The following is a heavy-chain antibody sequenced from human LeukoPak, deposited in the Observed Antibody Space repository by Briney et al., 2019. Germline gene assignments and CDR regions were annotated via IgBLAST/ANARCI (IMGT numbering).Heavy chain of an antibody. J-gene: IGHJ6*02. V-gene: IGHV3-74*01. CDR3: TRDLLVYDVSTGLHHYYMDV. CDR1: GFTFSSYY. D-gene: IGHD3-9*01. Sequence: GGSLRLSCVASGFTFSSYYMQWVRQDPRKGLVWVSRISGDGTNINYADSVRGRFTISRDNAKNTVYLQMNTLRVEDTAVYYCTRDLLVYDVSTGLHHYYMDVWGQGTTVTVSS. CDR2: ISGDGTNI.